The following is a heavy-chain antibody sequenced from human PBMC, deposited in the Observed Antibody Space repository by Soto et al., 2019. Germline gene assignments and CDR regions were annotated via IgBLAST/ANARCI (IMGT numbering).Heavy chain of an antibody. CDR2: IPSRGRP. D-gene: IGHD5-12*01. CDR1: GASVAGGSYY. V-gene: IGHV4-30-4*01. J-gene: IGHJ5*02. Sequence: QVQLRESGPGLVKPSQTLSLTCSVSGASVAGGSYYWSWVRQPPGTGLEWIGYIPSRGRPFYNPSLTSRGTISADTSKNQLSLPLTSVTAAYTAVYYCARDTYSGYDFGLWGQGTLVTVSS. CDR3: ARDTYSGYDFGL.